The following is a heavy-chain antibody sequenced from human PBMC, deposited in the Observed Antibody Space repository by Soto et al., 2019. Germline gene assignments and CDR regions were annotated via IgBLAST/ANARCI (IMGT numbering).Heavy chain of an antibody. D-gene: IGHD1-26*01. CDR1: GFTSSNYA. CDR3: AKEAGATTYYYAMDV. CDR2: ISGSGGST. J-gene: IGHJ6*02. Sequence: GGSLRLSCAVSGFTSSNYAMSWVRQAPGKGPEWVSAISGSGGSTNYADSVKGRFTISRDNSKNTLSLQVNSLRAEDTAIYYCAKEAGATTYYYAMDVWGQGTTVTVSS. V-gene: IGHV3-23*01.